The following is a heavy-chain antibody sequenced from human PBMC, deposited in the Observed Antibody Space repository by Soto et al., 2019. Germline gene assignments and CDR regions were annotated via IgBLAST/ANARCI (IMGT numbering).Heavy chain of an antibody. V-gene: IGHV4-59*01. Sequence: SETLSLTCTVSGGSISSYYWSWIRQPPGKGLEWIGYIYYSGSTNYNPSLKSRVTISVDTSKNQFSLKLSSVTAADTAVYYCAREVIYREDYYFDYWGQGTLVTVS. CDR3: AREVIYREDYYFDY. CDR2: IYYSGST. CDR1: GGSISSYY. J-gene: IGHJ4*02. D-gene: IGHD1-26*01.